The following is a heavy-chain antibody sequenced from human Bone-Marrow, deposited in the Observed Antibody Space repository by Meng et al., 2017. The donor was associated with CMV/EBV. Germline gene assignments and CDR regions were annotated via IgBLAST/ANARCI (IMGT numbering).Heavy chain of an antibody. Sequence: GGSLRLSCAASGFTFSNYDMAWVRQAPGKGLEWVSAISRSAINTYYRDSVKGRFTISRDNSRKMLYLQMNSLRAEDTAVYYCARALSNYYDSSDDTPIGAFDIWGQGTMVTVSS. V-gene: IGHV3-23*01. CDR1: GFTFSNYD. D-gene: IGHD3-22*01. J-gene: IGHJ3*02. CDR2: ISRSAINT. CDR3: ARALSNYYDSSDDTPIGAFDI.